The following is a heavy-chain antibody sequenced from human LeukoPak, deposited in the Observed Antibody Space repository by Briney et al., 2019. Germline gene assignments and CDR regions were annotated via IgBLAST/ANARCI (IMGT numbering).Heavy chain of an antibody. CDR2: ITSSSSSM. Sequence: PGGSLRLSCAGSGFTLRDQYMNWVRQAPGKGLEWISYITSSSSSMFYADSVKGRFTISRDNAKNSLFLEMNSLRAEDTAVYYCARVVGSYGDSAYWGQGTLVTVSS. V-gene: IGHV3-48*04. J-gene: IGHJ4*02. D-gene: IGHD4-17*01. CDR3: ARVVGSYGDSAY. CDR1: GFTLRDQY.